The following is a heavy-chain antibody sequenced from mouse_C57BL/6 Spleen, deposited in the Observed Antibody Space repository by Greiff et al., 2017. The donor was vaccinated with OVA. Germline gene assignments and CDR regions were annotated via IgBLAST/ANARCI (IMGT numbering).Heavy chain of an antibody. D-gene: IGHD2-3*01. J-gene: IGHJ2*01. CDR3: ARTPADGYYRFDY. Sequence: QVQLQQSGPELVKPGASVKISCKASGYAFSSSWMNWVKQRPGKGLEWIGRIYPGDGDTNYNGKFKGKATLTADKASSTAYMQLSSLTSEDSAVYFCARTPADGYYRFDYWGQGTTLTVSS. CDR1: GYAFSSSW. V-gene: IGHV1-82*01. CDR2: IYPGDGDT.